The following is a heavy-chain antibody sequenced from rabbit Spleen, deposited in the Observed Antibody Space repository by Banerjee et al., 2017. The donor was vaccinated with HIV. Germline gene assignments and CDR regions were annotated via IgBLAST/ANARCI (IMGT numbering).Heavy chain of an antibody. CDR1: GFDFSSYYY. CDR2: IDISDGDT. Sequence: QSLEESGGGLVQPGASLTLTCTASGFDFSSYYYICWVRQAPGKGLEWIACIDISDGDTDYANWPKGRFTISKTSSTTVTLQMTSLTAADTATYFCARAIVPWLGLTRLDLWGQGTLVTVS. J-gene: IGHJ3*01. D-gene: IGHD4-1*01. V-gene: IGHV1S40*01. CDR3: ARAIVPWLGLTRLDL.